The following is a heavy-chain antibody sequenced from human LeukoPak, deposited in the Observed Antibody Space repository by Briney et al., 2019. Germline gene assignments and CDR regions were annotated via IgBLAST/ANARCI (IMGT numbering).Heavy chain of an antibody. CDR3: ARGGYCSSTSCYMRYYYYYMDV. CDR1: GYTFTSYY. D-gene: IGHD2-2*02. Sequence: ASVKVSCKASGYTFTSYYMHWVRQAPGQGLEWMGIINPSGGGTNYAQKFQGRVTMTRDTSISTAYMELSRLRSDDTAVYYCARGGYCSSTSCYMRYYYYYMDVWGKGTTVTVSS. V-gene: IGHV1-2*02. CDR2: INPSGGGT. J-gene: IGHJ6*03.